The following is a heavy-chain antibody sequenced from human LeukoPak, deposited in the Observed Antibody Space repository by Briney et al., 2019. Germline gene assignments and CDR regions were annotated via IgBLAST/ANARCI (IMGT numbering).Heavy chain of an antibody. CDR1: GGSFSGYY. CDR3: ARDADYYDSSGPLQG. J-gene: IGHJ4*02. D-gene: IGHD3-22*01. V-gene: IGHV4-34*01. CDR2: INHSGST. Sequence: SETLSLTCAVYGGSFSGYYWSWIRQPRGKGLEWIGEINHSGSTNYNPSLKSRVTISVDTSKNQFSLKLSSVTAADTAVYYCARDADYYDSSGPLQGWGQGTLVTVPS.